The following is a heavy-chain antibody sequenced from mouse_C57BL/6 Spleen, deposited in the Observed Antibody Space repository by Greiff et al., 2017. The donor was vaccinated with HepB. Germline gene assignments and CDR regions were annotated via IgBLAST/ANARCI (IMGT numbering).Heavy chain of an antibody. V-gene: IGHV2-5*01. CDR3: ASYDYDTYYAMDY. J-gene: IGHJ4*01. CDR2: IWRGGST. CDR1: GFSLTSYG. Sequence: VQLVESGPGLVQPSQSLSITCTVSGFSLTSYGVHWVRQSPGKGLEWLGVIWRGGSTDYNAAFMSRLSITKDNSKSQVFFKMNSLQADDTAIYYCASYDYDTYYAMDYWGQGTSVTVSS. D-gene: IGHD2-4*01.